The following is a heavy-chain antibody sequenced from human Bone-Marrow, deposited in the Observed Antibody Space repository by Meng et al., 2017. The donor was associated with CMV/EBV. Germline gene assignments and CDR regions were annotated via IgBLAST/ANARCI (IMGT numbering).Heavy chain of an antibody. J-gene: IGHJ6*02. V-gene: IGHV4-59*01. CDR2: MSDSGNT. CDR1: GGSINSYY. D-gene: IGHD3-3*01. CDR3: TIFGSRSDGMGV. Sequence: SETLSLTCTVSGGSINSYYWNWIRQPPGKGLEWIGDMSDSGNTNYSPALKSRVPISVGTSKNQFSLWLSSVTAADTAVYYCTIFGSRSDGMGVWGQGTTVTVSS.